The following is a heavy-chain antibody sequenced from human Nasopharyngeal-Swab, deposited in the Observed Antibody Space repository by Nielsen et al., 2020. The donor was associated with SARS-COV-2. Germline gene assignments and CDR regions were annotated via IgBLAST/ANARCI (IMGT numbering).Heavy chain of an antibody. V-gene: IGHV4-59*02. Sequence: LRLSCTVSGASGISSYWSWLRQTPGKGLEWIGYIYQNGYTNYNPSLKSRITMSIETSRKQFSLRLRSATAADTAIYYCAKEGEGGPNYFEFWGQGNLVTVSS. CDR1: GASGISSY. CDR3: AKEGEGGPNYFEF. CDR2: IYQNGYT. J-gene: IGHJ4*02. D-gene: IGHD3-10*01.